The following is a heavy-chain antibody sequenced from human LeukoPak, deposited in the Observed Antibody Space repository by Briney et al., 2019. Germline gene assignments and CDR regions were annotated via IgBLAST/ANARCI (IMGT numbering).Heavy chain of an antibody. Sequence: ASVKVSCKASGYTFTGYYMHWVRQAPGQGLEWMGWINPNSGGTNYAQKFQGRVTMTRDTSISTAYMELSRLRSDDTAVYYCARDPYSSSDTLFDYWGQGTLVTVSS. CDR1: GYTFTGYY. V-gene: IGHV1-2*02. CDR3: ARDPYSSSDTLFDY. D-gene: IGHD6-6*01. CDR2: INPNSGGT. J-gene: IGHJ4*02.